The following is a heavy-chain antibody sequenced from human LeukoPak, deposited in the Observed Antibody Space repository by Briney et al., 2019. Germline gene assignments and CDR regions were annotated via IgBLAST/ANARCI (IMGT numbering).Heavy chain of an antibody. Sequence: ASVKVSCKASGYTFTGYYMHWVRQAPGQGLEWMGWISAYNGNTNYAQKLQGRVTMTTDTSTSTAYMELRSLRSDDTAVYYCARDRNLDWFDPWGQGTLVTVSS. CDR2: ISAYNGNT. V-gene: IGHV1-18*04. CDR1: GYTFTGYY. J-gene: IGHJ5*02. CDR3: ARDRNLDWFDP.